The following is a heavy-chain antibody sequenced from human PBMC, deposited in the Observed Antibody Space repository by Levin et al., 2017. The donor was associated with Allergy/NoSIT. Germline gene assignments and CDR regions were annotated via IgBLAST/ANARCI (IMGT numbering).Heavy chain of an antibody. CDR1: GFTFDDYA. V-gene: IGHV3-9*01. D-gene: IGHD3-9*01. CDR3: AKAPYFDSDRLVYYFDY. J-gene: IGHJ4*02. CDR2: ISWNSGSI. Sequence: PGGSLRLSCAASGFTFDDYAMHWVRQAPGKGLEWVSGISWNSGSIGYADSVKGRFTISRDNAKNSLYLQMNSLRAEDTALYYCAKAPYFDSDRLVYYFDYWGQGTLVTVSS.